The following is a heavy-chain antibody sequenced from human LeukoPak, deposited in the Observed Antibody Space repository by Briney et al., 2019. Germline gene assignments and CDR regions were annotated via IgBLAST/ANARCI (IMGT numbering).Heavy chain of an antibody. D-gene: IGHD3-22*01. CDR1: GYTLTELS. V-gene: IGHV1-24*01. J-gene: IGHJ1*01. CDR2: FDPEDGET. Sequence: GASVKVSCQVSGYTLTELSMHWVRQAPGKGLEWMGGFDPEDGETIYAQKFQGRVTMTEDTSTDTAYMELSSLRSEDTAVYYCARHAHYYDSSGYYLQHWGQGTLVTVSS. CDR3: ARHAHYYDSSGYYLQH.